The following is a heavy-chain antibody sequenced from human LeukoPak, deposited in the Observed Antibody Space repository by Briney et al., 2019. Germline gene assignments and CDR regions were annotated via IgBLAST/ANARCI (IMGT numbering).Heavy chain of an antibody. Sequence: SGGSLRLSCSASGFTFEDTAMHWVRQAPGKGLEWVSSISWNSGSIGYVDSVKGRFTISRDNAKNSLYLQMNSLRAEDTALYYCAKDIGPLTYDYDTSAYSGAFEYWGQGTLVTVSS. CDR1: GFTFEDTA. D-gene: IGHD3-22*01. CDR2: ISWNSGSI. J-gene: IGHJ4*02. V-gene: IGHV3-9*01. CDR3: AKDIGPLTYDYDTSAYSGAFEY.